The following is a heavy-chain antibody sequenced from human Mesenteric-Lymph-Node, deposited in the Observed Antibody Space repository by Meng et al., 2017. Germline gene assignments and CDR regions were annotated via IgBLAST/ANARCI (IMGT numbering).Heavy chain of an antibody. D-gene: IGHD6-25*01. Sequence: SETLSLTCTVSGGSISSFQWTWIRQPPGKGLEWIGYIHSSGSATYNPPLKSRVTISLDTSRNQFSLRLNSVTAADTAVYYCARVISEMGLSGYCFDDWGQGTLVTVSS. CDR1: GGSISSFQ. CDR2: IHSSGSA. J-gene: IGHJ4*02. V-gene: IGHV4-59*01. CDR3: ARVISEMGLSGYCFDD.